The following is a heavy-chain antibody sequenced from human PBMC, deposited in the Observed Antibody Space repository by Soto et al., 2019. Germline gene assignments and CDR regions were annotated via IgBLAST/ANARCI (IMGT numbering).Heavy chain of an antibody. CDR1: GYTFTNNW. D-gene: IGHD3-10*01. CDR2: IYPGDSDT. J-gene: IGHJ6*02. Sequence: GESLKISCKGSGYTFTNNWVGWVRQMPGKGMEWMGIIYPGDSDTRYSPSFQGQVTISVDKSIATVYLQWSSLKASDTAMYYCARRSEYHHGSGKYCGLDVWGQGTTVTVSS. CDR3: ARRSEYHHGSGKYCGLDV. V-gene: IGHV5-51*01.